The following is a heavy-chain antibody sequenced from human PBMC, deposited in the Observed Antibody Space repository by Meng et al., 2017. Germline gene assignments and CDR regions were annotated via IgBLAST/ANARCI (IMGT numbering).Heavy chain of an antibody. V-gene: IGHV4-4*02. J-gene: IGHJ6*02. CDR3: ARGGVVPARSVVGYYYGMDV. D-gene: IGHD2-2*01. CDR1: GGSISSSNW. Sequence: SETLSLTCAVSGGSISSSNWCSWVRQPPGKGLEWIGEIYHSGSTNYNPSLKSRVTISVDKSKNQFSLKLSSVTAADTAVYYCARGGVVPARSVVGYYYGMDVWGQGTTVTVSS. CDR2: IYHSGST.